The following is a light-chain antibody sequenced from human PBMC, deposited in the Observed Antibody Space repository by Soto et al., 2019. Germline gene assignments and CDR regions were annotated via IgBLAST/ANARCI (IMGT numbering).Light chain of an antibody. CDR3: QHYYTYLT. Sequence: EIVLTQSPATLSLSPGERATLSCRASQSISSQLAWYQQKPGQAPRLLIHDASNRATGIPARFSGSGSGTDFTLTISRLEPEDFATYYCQHYYTYLTFGGGTKVDI. V-gene: IGKV3-11*01. CDR1: QSISSQ. CDR2: DAS. J-gene: IGKJ4*01.